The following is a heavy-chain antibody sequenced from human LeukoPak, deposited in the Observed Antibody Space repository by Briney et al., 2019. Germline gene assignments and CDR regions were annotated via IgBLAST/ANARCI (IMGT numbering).Heavy chain of an antibody. D-gene: IGHD3-3*01. CDR2: INHSGST. J-gene: IGHJ6*02. Sequence: SETLSLTCAVYGGSFSGYYWSWIRQPPGKGLEWIGEINHSGSTNYNPSLKSRVTISVDTSKNQFSLKLSSVTAADTAVYYYARGMVGDFWSGYYAYYYYGMDVWGQGTTVTVSS. CDR3: ARGMVGDFWSGYYAYYYYGMDV. CDR1: GGSFSGYY. V-gene: IGHV4-34*01.